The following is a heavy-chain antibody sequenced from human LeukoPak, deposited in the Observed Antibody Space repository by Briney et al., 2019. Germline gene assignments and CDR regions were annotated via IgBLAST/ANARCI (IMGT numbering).Heavy chain of an antibody. J-gene: IGHJ4*02. CDR2: ISAYNGNT. V-gene: IGHV1-18*04. Sequence: ASVKVSCKASGYTFTGYYMHWVRQAPGQGLEWMGWISAYNGNTNYAQKLQGRVTMTTDTSTTTAYMELRSLRSDDTAVYYCARGGFVDIVATTGYFDYWGQGTLVTVSS. CDR1: GYTFTGYY. D-gene: IGHD5-12*01. CDR3: ARGGFVDIVATTGYFDY.